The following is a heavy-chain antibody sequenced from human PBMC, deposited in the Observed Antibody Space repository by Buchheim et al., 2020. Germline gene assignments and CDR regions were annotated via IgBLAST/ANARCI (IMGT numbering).Heavy chain of an antibody. J-gene: IGHJ6*02. V-gene: IGHV3-48*01. CDR3: ARGLAGAMPYYYCGMDV. D-gene: IGHD2-2*01. Sequence: EVQLVESGGGLVQPGGSLRLSCAASGFTFSSYSMNWVRQAPGKGLEWVSYISSSSSTIYYADSVKGRFTITSDNAKTSLYLQMNSLRAEDTAVYYCARGLAGAMPYYYCGMDVWGQGTT. CDR1: GFTFSSYS. CDR2: ISSSSSTI.